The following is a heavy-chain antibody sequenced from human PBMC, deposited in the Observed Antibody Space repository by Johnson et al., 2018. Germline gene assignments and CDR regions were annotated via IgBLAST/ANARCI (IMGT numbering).Heavy chain of an antibody. V-gene: IGHV3-11*04. D-gene: IGHD2-2*01. J-gene: IGHJ1*01. Sequence: VQLVESGGGLVKPGGSLRLSCAASGFTFSDYYMSWIRQAPGKGLEWVSYISSSGSTIYYADSVKGRFTISRDNSKNTLYLQMNSLRAEETAVYYCARDENYCSSTSCYPLAQHWGQGTLVTVSS. CDR3: ARDENYCSSTSCYPLAQH. CDR1: GFTFSDYY. CDR2: ISSSGSTI.